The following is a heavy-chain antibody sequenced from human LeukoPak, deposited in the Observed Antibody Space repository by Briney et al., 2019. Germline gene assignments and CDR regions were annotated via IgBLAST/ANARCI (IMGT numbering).Heavy chain of an antibody. V-gene: IGHV3-66*01. J-gene: IGHJ4*02. CDR2: IYRGGDT. CDR3: ARDSIPITEAYYYGSGSLSPV. D-gene: IGHD3-10*01. Sequence: PGGSLRLSCAASGFTVSTNYMSWVRQAPPKGPERISIIYRGGDTYYADSVKGRFTISRDNSKNTLYLQMNSLRAEDTAVYYCARDSIPITEAYYYGSGSLSPVWGQGTLVTVSS. CDR1: GFTVSTNY.